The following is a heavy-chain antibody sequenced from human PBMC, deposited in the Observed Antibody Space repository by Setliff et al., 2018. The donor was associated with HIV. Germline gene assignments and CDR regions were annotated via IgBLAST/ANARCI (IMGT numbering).Heavy chain of an antibody. V-gene: IGHV3-23*01. D-gene: IGHD3-10*01. CDR1: GFTFSSYS. CDR3: ARDGTTVEWFGELGAFDI. CDR2: ISGRGGST. J-gene: IGHJ3*02. Sequence: GFLRLSCAASGFTFSSYSMSWVRQAQGKGLEWVSAISGRGGSTYYADSVKGRFTISRGNSKNTLYLQMNSLRAEDTAVYYCARDGTTVEWFGELGAFDIWGQGTMVTVS.